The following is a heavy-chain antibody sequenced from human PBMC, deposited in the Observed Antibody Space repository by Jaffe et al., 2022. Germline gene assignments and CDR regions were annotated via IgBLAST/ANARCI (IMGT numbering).Heavy chain of an antibody. CDR2: ISGSGGST. Sequence: EVQLLESGGGLVQPGGSLRLSCAASGFTFSSYAMSWVRQAPGKGLEWVSAISGSGGSTYYADSVKGRFTISRDNSKNTLYLQMNSLRAEDTAVYYCAKDLGYSLGGYSGYDSGGYFDYWGQGTLVTVSS. J-gene: IGHJ4*02. CDR3: AKDLGYSLGGYSGYDSGGYFDY. CDR1: GFTFSSYA. D-gene: IGHD5-12*01. V-gene: IGHV3-23*01.